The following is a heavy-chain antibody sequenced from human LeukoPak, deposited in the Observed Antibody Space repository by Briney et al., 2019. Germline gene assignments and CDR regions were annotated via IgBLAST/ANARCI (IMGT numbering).Heavy chain of an antibody. J-gene: IGHJ4*02. Sequence: PGGSLRLSCAASGFTFSRFWMCWVRQTPGKGLEWVANVKQDGSEKYYVDSVKGRFTITRDNAKNSLYLQMNSLRSEDTVVYYCARYGSIVAAGTFDYWGQGTLVTVSS. CDR1: GFTFSRFW. CDR3: ARYGSIVAAGTFDY. V-gene: IGHV3-7*04. D-gene: IGHD6-13*01. CDR2: VKQDGSEK.